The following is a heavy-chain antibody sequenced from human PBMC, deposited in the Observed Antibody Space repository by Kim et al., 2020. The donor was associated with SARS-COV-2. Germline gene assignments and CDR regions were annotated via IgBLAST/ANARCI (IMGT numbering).Heavy chain of an antibody. D-gene: IGHD6-19*01. J-gene: IGHJ4*02. CDR3: ARTTGYRSGWSLDF. CDR2: ISYTGSDK. Sequence: GGSLRLSCAASGFTFSNYAMHWVRQAPGKGLEWVTLISYTGSDKYYADSVKGRFTISRDNSRNTLYLQMNSLRPEDTAVYYCARTTGYRSGWSLDFWGLGTLVTVSS. V-gene: IGHV3-30-3*01. CDR1: GFTFSNYA.